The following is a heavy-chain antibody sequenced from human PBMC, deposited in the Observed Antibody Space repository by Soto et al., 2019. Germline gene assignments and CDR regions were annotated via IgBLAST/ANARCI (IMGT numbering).Heavy chain of an antibody. CDR1: GGTFSSYA. D-gene: IGHD2-15*01. CDR3: ASTEYCSGVSCQSSSIVYYYYGMDV. V-gene: IGHV1-69*12. J-gene: IGHJ6*02. CDR2: IIPIFGTA. Sequence: QVQLVQSGAEVKKPGSSVKVSCKASGGTFSSYAISWVRQAPGQGLEWMGGIIPIFGTADYAQKFQGRVTITADESTSTAYMELSSLRSEDTAVYYCASTEYCSGVSCQSSSIVYYYYGMDVWGQGTTVTVSS.